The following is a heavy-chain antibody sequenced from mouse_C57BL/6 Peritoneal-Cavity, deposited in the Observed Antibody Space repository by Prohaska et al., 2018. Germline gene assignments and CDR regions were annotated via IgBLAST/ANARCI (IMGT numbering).Heavy chain of an antibody. Sequence: KISCKASGYAFSSSWMNWVKQRPGKGLEWIGRIYPGDGDTNYNGKFKGKATLTADKSSSTAYMQLSSLTSEDSAVYFCASYYGNVYWYFDVWGTGTTVTVSS. V-gene: IGHV1-82*01. CDR2: IYPGDGDT. D-gene: IGHD2-1*01. CDR1: GYAFSSSW. CDR3: ASYYGNVYWYFDV. J-gene: IGHJ1*03.